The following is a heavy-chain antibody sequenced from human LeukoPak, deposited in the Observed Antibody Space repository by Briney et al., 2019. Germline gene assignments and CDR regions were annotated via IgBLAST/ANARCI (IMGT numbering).Heavy chain of an antibody. D-gene: IGHD3-22*01. CDR3: AKSDSSGYYPYAEYFQH. J-gene: IGHJ1*01. V-gene: IGHV3-23*01. CDR1: GFTFSCYA. Sequence: PGGSLRLSCAASGFTFSCYAMSWVRQAPGKGLEWVSAISGSGGSTYYADSVKGRFTISRDNSKNTLYLQMNSLRAEDTAVYYCAKSDSSGYYPYAEYFQHWGQGTLVTVSS. CDR2: ISGSGGST.